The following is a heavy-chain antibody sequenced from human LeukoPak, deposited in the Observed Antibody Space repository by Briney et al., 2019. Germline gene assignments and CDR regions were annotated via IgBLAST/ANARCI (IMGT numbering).Heavy chain of an antibody. D-gene: IGHD3-22*01. CDR1: GFTLRRYT. Sequence: GGSLRLSCTASGFTLRRYTLNWVRQAPGKGLEWVSSISSSSTYIYYADSVKGRFTISRGNAKNSLDLQMNSLRAEDTAVYYCARVGYYDSSDYYHEDAFDIWGQGTTVTVSS. J-gene: IGHJ3*02. CDR3: ARVGYYDSSDYYHEDAFDI. V-gene: IGHV3-21*01. CDR2: ISSSSTYI.